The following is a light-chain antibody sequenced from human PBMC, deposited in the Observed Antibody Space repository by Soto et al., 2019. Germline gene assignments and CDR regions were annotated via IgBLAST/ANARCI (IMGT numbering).Light chain of an antibody. Sequence: DIQMTQSPSTLSASVGDRVTITCRASQSISRWMAWYQQKPGKAPKLLIYDASILESGLPSRFSGSGSGTEFTLTISSLQPDDFATYYCQHYNTYSPWTFGQGTKVDIK. V-gene: IGKV1-5*01. J-gene: IGKJ1*01. CDR2: DAS. CDR1: QSISRW. CDR3: QHYNTYSPWT.